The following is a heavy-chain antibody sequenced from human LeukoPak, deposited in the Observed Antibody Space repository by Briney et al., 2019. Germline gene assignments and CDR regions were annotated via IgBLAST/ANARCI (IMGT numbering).Heavy chain of an antibody. CDR1: GFTFTNYG. J-gene: IGHJ4*02. Sequence: GGSLRLFCAAPGFTFTNYGMHWVRQAPGKGLEWVAVISYDGGNKYYADSVKGRFTISRDNSKNTLYLQMNSLRAEDTAVYYCAKGPNWNDRYYFDYWGQGTLVTVSS. CDR2: ISYDGGNK. D-gene: IGHD1-1*01. CDR3: AKGPNWNDRYYFDY. V-gene: IGHV3-30*18.